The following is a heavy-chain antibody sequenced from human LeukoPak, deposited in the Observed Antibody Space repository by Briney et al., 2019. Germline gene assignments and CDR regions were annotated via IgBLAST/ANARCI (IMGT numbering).Heavy chain of an antibody. J-gene: IGHJ5*02. CDR2: ISFDGSDN. CDR1: GFTFSSYG. CDR3: AKDTHYGSGSYYGGGFDP. V-gene: IGHV3-30*18. Sequence: GGSLRLSCAASGFTFSSYGIHWVRQAPGQGLEWVALISFDGSDNYYADSVKGRFTISRDNSKNTLYLQMNSLRAEDTAVYYCAKDTHYGSGSYYGGGFDPWGQGTLVTVSS. D-gene: IGHD3-10*01.